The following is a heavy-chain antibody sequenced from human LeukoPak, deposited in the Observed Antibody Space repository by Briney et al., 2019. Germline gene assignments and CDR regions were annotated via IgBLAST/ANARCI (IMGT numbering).Heavy chain of an antibody. CDR1: GFTFSSYG. CDR2: IRYDGSNK. Sequence: GGSLRLSCAASGFTFSSYGMHWVRQAPGKGLEWVAFIRYDGSNKYYADSVKGRFTISRDNSKNTLYLQMNSLRAEDTAVYYCAKVSLGYDSSGYPRYWGQGTLVTVSS. CDR3: AKVSLGYDSSGYPRY. D-gene: IGHD3-22*01. V-gene: IGHV3-30*02. J-gene: IGHJ4*02.